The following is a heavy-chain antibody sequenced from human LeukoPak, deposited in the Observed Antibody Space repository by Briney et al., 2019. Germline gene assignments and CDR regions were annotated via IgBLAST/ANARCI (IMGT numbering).Heavy chain of an antibody. D-gene: IGHD3-22*01. CDR3: AKRGVVIRVILVGFHKEAYYFDS. CDR2: MSDSGGRT. J-gene: IGHJ4*02. V-gene: IGHV3-23*01. CDR1: GITLNNYG. Sequence: SGGSLRLSCAVSGITLNNYGMSWVRQAPGKGLEWVAGMSDSGGRTNYADSVKGRFTISRDNPKNTLYLQMNSLRAEDTAVYFCAKRGVVIRVILVGFHKEAYYFDSWGQGALVTVSS.